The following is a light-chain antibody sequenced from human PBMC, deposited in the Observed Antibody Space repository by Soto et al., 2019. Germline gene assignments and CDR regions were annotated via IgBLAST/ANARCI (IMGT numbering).Light chain of an antibody. CDR1: SSNIGAGYA. CDR2: GNS. V-gene: IGLV1-40*01. CDR3: QSYGTSLSAYV. J-gene: IGLJ1*01. Sequence: QSVLTQPPSVSGAPGQRVTISCTGSSSNIGAGYAVHWHQQLPGKAPKLLIYGNSNRPSGVPDRFSGSKSGTSASLAITGLQAEDEADYYCQSYGTSLSAYVFGTGTKLTVL.